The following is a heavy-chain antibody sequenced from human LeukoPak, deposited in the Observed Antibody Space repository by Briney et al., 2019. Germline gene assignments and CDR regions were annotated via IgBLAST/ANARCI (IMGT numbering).Heavy chain of an antibody. Sequence: GGSLRLSCAASGFTLTNFEMNWVRQATGKGLEWVSYISYSGSTTSYAASVKGRFTISRDNAKNSRYLQMNSRRAEDTAVYYCARAGPPAFDPWGQGTLVTVAS. V-gene: IGHV3-48*03. CDR1: GFTLTNFE. CDR3: ARAGPPAFDP. CDR2: ISYSGSTT. J-gene: IGHJ5*02.